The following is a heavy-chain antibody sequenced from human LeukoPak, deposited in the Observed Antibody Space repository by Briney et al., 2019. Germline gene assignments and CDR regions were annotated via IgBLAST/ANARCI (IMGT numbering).Heavy chain of an antibody. D-gene: IGHD6-19*01. Sequence: SVKVSCKASGYTFTSYYMHWVRQAPGQGLEWMGGIIPIFGTANYAQKFQGRVTITTDESTSTAYMELSSLRSEDTAVYYCARAAQQWLVSEPWGSLVYWGQGTLVTVSS. J-gene: IGHJ4*02. CDR2: IIPIFGTA. V-gene: IGHV1-69*05. CDR1: GYTFTSYY. CDR3: ARAAQQWLVSEPWGSLVY.